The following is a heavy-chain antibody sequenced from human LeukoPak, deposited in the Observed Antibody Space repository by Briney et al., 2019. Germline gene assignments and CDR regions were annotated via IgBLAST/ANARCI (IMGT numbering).Heavy chain of an antibody. CDR1: GGSISSGGYY. J-gene: IGHJ4*02. V-gene: IGHV4-31*03. Sequence: PSETLSLTCTVSGGSISSGGYYWSWIRQHPGKGLEWIWYIYYSGSTYYNPSLKSRVTISVDTSKNQFSLKLSSVTAADTAVYYCARYTVVRIFDYWGQGTLVTVSS. D-gene: IGHD4-23*01. CDR2: IYYSGST. CDR3: ARYTVVRIFDY.